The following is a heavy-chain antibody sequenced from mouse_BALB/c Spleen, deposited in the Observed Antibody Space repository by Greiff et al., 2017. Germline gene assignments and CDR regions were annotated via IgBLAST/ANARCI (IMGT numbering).Heavy chain of an antibody. CDR2: IWSGGST. J-gene: IGHJ4*01. Sequence: QVQLKESGPGLVQPSQSLSITCTVSGFSLTSYGVHWVRQSPGKGLEWLGVIWSGGSTDYNAAFISRLSISKDNSKSQVFFKMNSLQANDTAIYYCATSYYRYDGGDGAMDYWGQGTSVTVSS. CDR3: ATSYYRYDGGDGAMDY. CDR1: GFSLTSYG. V-gene: IGHV2-2*02. D-gene: IGHD2-14*01.